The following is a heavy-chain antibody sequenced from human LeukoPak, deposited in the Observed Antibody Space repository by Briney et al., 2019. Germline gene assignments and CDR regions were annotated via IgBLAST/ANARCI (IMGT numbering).Heavy chain of an antibody. CDR3: ARDQGYDFWSGHLDV. CDR1: GYTFTSYA. Sequence: GASVKVSCKASGYTFTSYAISWVRQPPGPGLELMGWIRTYNGYTNYAQKLQGRVSMNTDTSTTTAYMELRSLRSDDTAVYFCARDQGYDFWSGHLDVWGKGTTVTVSS. CDR2: IRTYNGYT. D-gene: IGHD3-3*01. V-gene: IGHV1-18*01. J-gene: IGHJ6*04.